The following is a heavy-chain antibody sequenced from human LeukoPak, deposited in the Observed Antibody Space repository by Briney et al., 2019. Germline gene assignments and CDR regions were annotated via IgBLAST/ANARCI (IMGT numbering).Heavy chain of an antibody. J-gene: IGHJ6*02. CDR1: GFTFSSYS. V-gene: IGHV3-48*01. CDR2: ISSSSSTI. D-gene: IGHD4-17*01. Sequence: GGSLRLSCAASGFTFSSYSMNWVRQAPGKGLEWVSYISSSSSTIYYADSVKGRFTISRDNAKNSLYLQMNSLRAEDTAVYYCAREYGDYYYYGMDVWGQGTTVTVSS. CDR3: AREYGDYYYYGMDV.